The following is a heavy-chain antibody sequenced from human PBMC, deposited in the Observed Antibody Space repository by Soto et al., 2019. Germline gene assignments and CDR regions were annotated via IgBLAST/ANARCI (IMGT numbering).Heavy chain of an antibody. CDR3: ARDISGYGGSSSWYSGYYYYGMDV. V-gene: IGHV3-66*01. CDR2: IYSGGST. Sequence: GGSLRLSCAASGFTVSSNYMSWVRQAPGKGLEWVSVIYSGGSTYYADSVKGRFTISRDNSKNTLYLQMNSLRAEDTAVYYCARDISGYGGSSSWYSGYYYYGMDVWGQGTTVTVSS. J-gene: IGHJ6*02. CDR1: GFTVSSNY. D-gene: IGHD6-13*01.